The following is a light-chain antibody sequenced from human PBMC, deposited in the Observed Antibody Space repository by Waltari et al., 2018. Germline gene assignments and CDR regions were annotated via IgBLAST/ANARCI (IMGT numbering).Light chain of an antibody. Sequence: EIVMTQSPATLPVSPGERATLSCRASESISTNLAWYQQKPGQAPRLLIYGASARATGIPARFSGNGSGTEFTLTISSMQSEDFAVYYCQHYNNWPPWTFGQGTKVEIK. CDR2: GAS. J-gene: IGKJ1*01. V-gene: IGKV3-15*01. CDR1: ESISTN. CDR3: QHYNNWPPWT.